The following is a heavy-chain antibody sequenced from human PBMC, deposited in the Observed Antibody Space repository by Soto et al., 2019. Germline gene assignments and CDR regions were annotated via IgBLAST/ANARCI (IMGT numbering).Heavy chain of an antibody. Sequence: DVQLVESGGGLVQPGRSLRLSCAASGFTVDDYAMHWVRQAPGKGLEWVSGISWNSETIDYADSVKGRFTISRDNAKSSLFLQMNSLRPDDTALYYCAKDMTWGGMTTIHYFDSWGQGTLVTVSS. CDR2: ISWNSETI. V-gene: IGHV3-9*01. CDR3: AKDMTWGGMTTIHYFDS. CDR1: GFTVDDYA. D-gene: IGHD4-17*01. J-gene: IGHJ4*02.